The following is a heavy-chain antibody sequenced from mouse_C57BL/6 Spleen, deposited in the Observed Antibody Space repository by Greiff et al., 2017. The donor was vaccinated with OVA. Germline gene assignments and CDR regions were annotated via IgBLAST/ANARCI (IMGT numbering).Heavy chain of an antibody. Sequence: VQLQQSGPELVKPGASVKIPCKASGYTFTDYNMDWVKQSHGKSLEWIGDINPNNGGTIYNQKFKGKATLTVDKSSSTAYMELRSLTSEDTAVYYCARSGITTVDWYFDVWGTGTTVTVSS. V-gene: IGHV1-18*01. CDR3: ARSGITTVDWYFDV. D-gene: IGHD1-1*01. J-gene: IGHJ1*03. CDR1: GYTFTDYN. CDR2: INPNNGGT.